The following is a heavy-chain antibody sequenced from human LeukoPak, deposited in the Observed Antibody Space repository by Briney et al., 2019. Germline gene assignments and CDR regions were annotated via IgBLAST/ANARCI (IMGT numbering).Heavy chain of an antibody. CDR2: ISATDGST. CDR1: EFSVGSNY. V-gene: IGHV3-53*01. D-gene: IGHD2-2*01. CDR3: ARDSSKCSSTSCYAFDI. Sequence: GGSLRLSCAASEFSVGSNYMTWVRQAPGKGLEWVSVISATDGSTYYADSVKGRFTISRDNSKNTLYLQMNSLRAEDTAVYYCARDSSKCSSTSCYAFDIWGQGTMVTVSS. J-gene: IGHJ3*02.